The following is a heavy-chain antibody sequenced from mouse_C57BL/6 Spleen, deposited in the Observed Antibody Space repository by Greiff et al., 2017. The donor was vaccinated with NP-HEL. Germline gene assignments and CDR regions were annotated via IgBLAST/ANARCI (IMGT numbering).Heavy chain of an antibody. V-gene: IGHV1-64*01. D-gene: IGHD2-2*01. CDR2: IHPNSGST. CDR3: ARLVTTSWYFDV. J-gene: IGHJ1*03. Sequence: VQLQQSGAELVKPGASVKLSCKASGYTFTSYWMHWVKQRPGQGLEWIGMIHPNSGSTNYNEKFKSKATLTVDKSSSTAYMQLSSLTSEDSAVYYCARLVTTSWYFDVWGTGTTVTVSS. CDR1: GYTFTSYW.